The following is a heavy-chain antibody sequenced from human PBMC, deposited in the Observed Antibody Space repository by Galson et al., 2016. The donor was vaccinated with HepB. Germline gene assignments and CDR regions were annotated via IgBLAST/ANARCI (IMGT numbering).Heavy chain of an antibody. J-gene: IGHJ4*02. V-gene: IGHV5-51*01. CDR3: ARPPDLGAQVDY. CDR2: IYPGDSET. Sequence: QSGADVKKPGESLKISCKGSGYSFTDFWIAWVRQMPGKGLEWMGIIYPGDSETRYGPSFEGLVSISADKSINTAYLQWSSLKASDTAMYYCARPPDLGAQVDYWGQGTLVTVSS. CDR1: GYSFTDFW.